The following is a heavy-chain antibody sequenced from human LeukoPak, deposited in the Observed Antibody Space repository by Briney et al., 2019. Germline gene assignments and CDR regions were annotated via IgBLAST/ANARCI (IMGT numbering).Heavy chain of an antibody. CDR1: GFTFSNYW. D-gene: IGHD3-22*01. Sequence: PGGSLRLSCAAPGFTFSNYWMHWVRQAPGKGLVWVSRINSDGINTSYADSVKGRFTISRDNAKNTLKLQMNSLRAEDTAVYYCARDLGQYYDTSHNWFDPWGQGTLVTVSS. CDR2: INSDGINT. CDR3: ARDLGQYYDTSHNWFDP. J-gene: IGHJ5*02. V-gene: IGHV3-74*01.